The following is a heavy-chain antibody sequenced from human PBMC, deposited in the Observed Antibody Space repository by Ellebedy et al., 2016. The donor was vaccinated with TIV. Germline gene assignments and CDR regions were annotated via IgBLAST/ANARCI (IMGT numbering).Heavy chain of an antibody. CDR1: GYTFTSHG. CDR3: ASGTYYYYGMDV. D-gene: IGHD1-1*01. V-gene: IGHV1-18*04. Sequence: ASVKVSXXASGYTFTSHGISRAGQAPGQGLEWMGWISAYNGNTNYAQKLQGRVTMTTDTSTSTAYMELRSLRSDDTAVYYCASGTYYYYGMDVWGQGTTVTVSS. CDR2: ISAYNGNT. J-gene: IGHJ6*02.